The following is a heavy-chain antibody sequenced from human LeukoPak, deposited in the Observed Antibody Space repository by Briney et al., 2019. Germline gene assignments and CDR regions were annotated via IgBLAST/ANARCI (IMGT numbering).Heavy chain of an antibody. CDR3: ARQSSWSYD. J-gene: IGHJ4*02. CDR1: GGSFSDYY. D-gene: IGHD6-13*01. Sequence: SETLSLTCAVYGGSFSDYYWSWIRQPPGKGLEYIGEINHSGITNYNPSLMSRVTISVDTPKNQFSLKLSPVTAADTAVYYCARQSSWSYDWGQGTLVTVSS. CDR2: INHSGIT. V-gene: IGHV4-34*01.